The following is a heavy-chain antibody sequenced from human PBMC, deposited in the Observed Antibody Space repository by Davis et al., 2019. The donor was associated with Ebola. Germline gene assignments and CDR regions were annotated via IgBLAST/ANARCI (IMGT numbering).Heavy chain of an antibody. CDR3: AREQQLTPGTYYYYYGMDV. CDR1: GYTFTSYY. J-gene: IGHJ6*02. Sequence: ASVTVSCKASGYTFTSYYMHWVRQAPGQGLEWMGIINPSGGSTSYAQKFQGRVTMTRDTSTSTVYMELSSLRSEDTAVSYCAREQQLTPGTYYYYYGMDVWGQGTTVTVSS. CDR2: INPSGGST. V-gene: IGHV1-46*01. D-gene: IGHD6-13*01.